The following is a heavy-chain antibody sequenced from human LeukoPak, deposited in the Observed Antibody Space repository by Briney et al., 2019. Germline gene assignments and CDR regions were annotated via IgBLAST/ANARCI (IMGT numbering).Heavy chain of an antibody. V-gene: IGHV1-2*02. J-gene: IGHJ4*02. CDR2: INPNSGGT. D-gene: IGHD3-3*01. CDR3: AREKAYYDFWSGPDY. Sequence: ASVKVSCKASGYTFTGYYMHWVRQAPGQGLEWMGWINPNSGGTNYAQKFQGRVTMTRDTSISTAYMELRSLRSDDTAVYYCAREKAYYDFWSGPDYWGQGTLVTVSS. CDR1: GYTFTGYY.